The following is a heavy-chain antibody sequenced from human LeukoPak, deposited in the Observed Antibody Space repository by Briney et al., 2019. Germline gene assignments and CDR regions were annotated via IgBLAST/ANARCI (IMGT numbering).Heavy chain of an antibody. D-gene: IGHD1-14*01. CDR1: GYTFTSCG. J-gene: IGHJ6*02. Sequence: ASVKVSCKASGYTFTSCGISWVRQAPGQGLEWMRWISAYNGNTNYAQKLQGRVTMTTDTSTSTAYMELRSLRPDDTAVYYCASNRVAAAIYYYYGMDVWGQGTTVTVSS. CDR2: ISAYNGNT. V-gene: IGHV1-18*01. CDR3: ASNRVAAAIYYYYGMDV.